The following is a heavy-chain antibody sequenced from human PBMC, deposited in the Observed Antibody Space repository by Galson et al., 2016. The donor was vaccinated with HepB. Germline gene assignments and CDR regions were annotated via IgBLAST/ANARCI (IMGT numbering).Heavy chain of an antibody. D-gene: IGHD6-6*01. J-gene: IGHJ4*02. V-gene: IGHV2-70*01. CDR3: ARVVTPGGFDS. Sequence: PALVKPTQTLTLTCTFSGFSLTAENMCVSWIRQPPGKALEWLALIDWDGDEYYSTSLKTRLFISKDTSKSQVLLKMTNMDPVDTATYYCARVVTPGGFDSWGQGTLVTVSS. CDR1: GFSLTAENMC. CDR2: IDWDGDE.